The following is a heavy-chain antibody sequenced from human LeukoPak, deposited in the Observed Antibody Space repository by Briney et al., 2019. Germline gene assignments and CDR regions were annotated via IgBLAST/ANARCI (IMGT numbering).Heavy chain of an antibody. CDR3: ARDGDTTSKVDY. J-gene: IGHJ4*02. Sequence: GGSLRLSCAASGFTFSDYYMSWIRQAPGKGLEWISYITRSGGFYADSVKGRFTISRDNAKNSLYLHMNSLRVEDTAVYYCARDGDTTSKVDYLGQGTLVTVSS. D-gene: IGHD7-27*01. CDR2: ITRSGG. V-gene: IGHV3-11*01. CDR1: GFTFSDYY.